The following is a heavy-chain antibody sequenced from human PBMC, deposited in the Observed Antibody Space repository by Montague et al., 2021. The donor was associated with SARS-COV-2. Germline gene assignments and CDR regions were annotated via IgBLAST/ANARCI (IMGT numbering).Heavy chain of an antibody. CDR2: IYYSGST. J-gene: IGHJ6*02. CDR1: GGSISSYY. D-gene: IGHD5-18*01. V-gene: IGHV4-59*01. Sequence: SETLSLTCTVSGGSISSYYWSWIRQPPGKGLEWIGYIYYSGSTNHNPSLKSRVTISVDTSKNQFSLKLSSVTAADTAVYYCAGISEYSYGIYYYGTDVWGQGTTVTVSS. CDR3: AGISEYSYGIYYYGTDV.